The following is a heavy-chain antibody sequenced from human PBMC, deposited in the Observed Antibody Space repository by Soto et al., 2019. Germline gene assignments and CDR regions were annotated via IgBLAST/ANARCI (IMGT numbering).Heavy chain of an antibody. CDR3: ARGDSTDCSNGVCSFFYNHDMDV. D-gene: IGHD2-8*01. CDR2: INPRGGGT. V-gene: IGHV1-2*04. CDR1: GYSFTDYH. Sequence: ASVKVSCKASGYSFTDYHIHWVRQAPGQGLEWLGRINPRGGGTSTAQKFQGWVTMTTDTSISTASMELTRLTSDDTAIYYCARGDSTDCSNGVCSFFYNHDMDVWGQGTTVTVSS. J-gene: IGHJ6*02.